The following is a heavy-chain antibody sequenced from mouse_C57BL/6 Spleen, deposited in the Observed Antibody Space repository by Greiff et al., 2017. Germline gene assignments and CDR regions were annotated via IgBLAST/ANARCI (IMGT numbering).Heavy chain of an antibody. CDR3: ARNGFDY. V-gene: IGHV1-82*01. J-gene: IGHJ2*01. Sequence: VQLQQSGPELVKPGASVKISCKASGYAFSSSWMNWVKQRPGKGLEWIGRIYPGDGDTNYNGKFKGKATLTADKSSSTAYMQLSSLTSEDSAVYFCARNGFDYGGQGTTLTVSS. CDR1: GYAFSSSW. CDR2: IYPGDGDT.